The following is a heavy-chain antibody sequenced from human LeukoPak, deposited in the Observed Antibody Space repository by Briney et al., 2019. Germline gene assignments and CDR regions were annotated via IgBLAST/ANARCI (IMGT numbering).Heavy chain of an antibody. CDR1: GFTFSSYG. Sequence: GGSLRLSCAASGFTFSSYGMHWVRQAPGKGLEWVAVIWYDGSNKYYADSVRGRFTISRDNSKSTLYLQMNSLRAEDTAVYYCARGLGYCTNGVCSNFDYWGQGTLVTVSS. V-gene: IGHV3-33*01. D-gene: IGHD2-8*01. J-gene: IGHJ4*02. CDR2: IWYDGSNK. CDR3: ARGLGYCTNGVCSNFDY.